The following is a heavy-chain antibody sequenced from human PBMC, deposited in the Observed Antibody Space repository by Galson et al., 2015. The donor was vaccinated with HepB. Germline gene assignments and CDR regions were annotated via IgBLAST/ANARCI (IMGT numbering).Heavy chain of an antibody. Sequence: SLRLSCAGSGFTVSGYAMNWVRQTPGKGLQWVAQISDSGETTYNTDSVKGRFTISRDNSKNTVYLQMNSLRADDTAVYYCAKRVVTALHYDLDARGQGTTVTVPS. CDR2: ISDSGETT. J-gene: IGHJ6*01. D-gene: IGHD5-18*01. CDR1: GFTVSGYA. CDR3: AKRVVTALHYDLDA. V-gene: IGHV3-23*01.